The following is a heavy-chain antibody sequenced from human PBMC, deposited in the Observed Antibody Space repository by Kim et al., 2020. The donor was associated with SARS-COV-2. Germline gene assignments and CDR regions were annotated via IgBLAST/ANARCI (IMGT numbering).Heavy chain of an antibody. D-gene: IGHD3-16*01. V-gene: IGHV3-23*01. J-gene: IGHJ3*02. Sequence: YADSVKGRFTISRDNSKNTLYLQMNSLRAEDTAVYYCAKDLAWGDDAFDIWGQGTMVTVSS. CDR3: AKDLAWGDDAFDI.